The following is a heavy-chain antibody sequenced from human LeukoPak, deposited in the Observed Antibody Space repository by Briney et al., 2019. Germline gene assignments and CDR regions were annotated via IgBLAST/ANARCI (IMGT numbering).Heavy chain of an antibody. CDR3: ARRCSSTSCSGLGY. CDR2: INYSGST. CDR1: SESFSGYF. J-gene: IGHJ4*02. V-gene: IGHV4-34*01. Sequence: SETLSLTCAIYSESFSGYFWSWIRQPPGKGLEWIGEINYSGSTNYNPSLKSRVTISVDTSKNQFSLKLSSVTAADTAVYYCARRCSSTSCSGLGYWGQGALVTVSS. D-gene: IGHD2-2*01.